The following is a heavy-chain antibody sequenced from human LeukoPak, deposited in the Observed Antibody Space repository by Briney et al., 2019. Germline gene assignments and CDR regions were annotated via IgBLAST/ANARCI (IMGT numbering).Heavy chain of an antibody. Sequence: SGTLSLTCSVSGGAIISYYWSWIRQPPGKGLEWIGYIYSSGNTNYNPSLKSRVTISVDTSRNQFSLKLTSVTAADTAVYYCAKYEFWSGYFDYWGLGTLVTVSS. CDR2: IYSSGNT. V-gene: IGHV4-4*09. J-gene: IGHJ4*02. CDR3: AKYEFWSGYFDY. CDR1: GGAIISYY. D-gene: IGHD3-3*01.